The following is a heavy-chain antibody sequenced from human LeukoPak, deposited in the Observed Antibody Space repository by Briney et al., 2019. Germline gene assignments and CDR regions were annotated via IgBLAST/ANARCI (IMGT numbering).Heavy chain of an antibody. Sequence: ASVKVSCKASGYTFTGYYMHWVRQAPGQGLEWMGWINPNSGDTNYAQKFQGRVTMTRDTSISTAYMELSSLGSDDTAVYYCARARYSTRWQSDFDYWGQGTLVTVSS. CDR1: GYTFTGYY. D-gene: IGHD6-13*01. CDR3: ARARYSTRWQSDFDY. CDR2: INPNSGDT. J-gene: IGHJ4*02. V-gene: IGHV1-2*02.